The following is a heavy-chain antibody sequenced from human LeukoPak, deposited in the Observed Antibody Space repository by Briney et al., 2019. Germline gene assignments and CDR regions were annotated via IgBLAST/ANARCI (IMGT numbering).Heavy chain of an antibody. CDR2: IKQDGSEK. CDR3: AAEYYDGNGFDH. D-gene: IGHD3-22*01. CDR1: GFTFSSSW. V-gene: IGHV3-7*01. Sequence: PGGSLRLSCTASGFTFSSSWMTWVRQAPGKGLEWVANIKQDGSEKYYADSVKGRFTISRDNAKNLLYLQMNSLRAEDTAVYFCAAEYYDGNGFDHWGQGTLVTVSS. J-gene: IGHJ5*02.